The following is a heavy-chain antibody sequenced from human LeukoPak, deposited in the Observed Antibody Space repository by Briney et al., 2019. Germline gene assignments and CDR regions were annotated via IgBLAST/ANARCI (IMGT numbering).Heavy chain of an antibody. Sequence: GGSLRLFCAASGFSFSYFGMHWVRQAPGKGLEWVAFIRYDGNNTYSADSVKGRFTISRDNSKNTLYLQMNSLRSEDTAVYYCANPSGLPGVDYWGQGTLVTVSS. J-gene: IGHJ4*02. CDR2: IRYDGNNT. V-gene: IGHV3-30*02. CDR1: GFSFSYFG. CDR3: ANPSGLPGVDY. D-gene: IGHD4-17*01.